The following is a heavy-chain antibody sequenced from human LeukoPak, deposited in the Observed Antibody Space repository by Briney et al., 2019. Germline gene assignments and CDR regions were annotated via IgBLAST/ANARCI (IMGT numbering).Heavy chain of an antibody. V-gene: IGHV1-69*13. CDR2: IIPIFGTA. Sequence: SVKVSCKASGGTFSSYAISWVRQAPGQGLEWMGGIIPIFGTANYAQKFQGRVTITADESTSTAYMELSSLRSEDTAVHYCARSSRYSYGLEYWGQGTLVTVSS. CDR1: GGTFSSYA. D-gene: IGHD5-18*01. CDR3: ARSSRYSYGLEY. J-gene: IGHJ4*02.